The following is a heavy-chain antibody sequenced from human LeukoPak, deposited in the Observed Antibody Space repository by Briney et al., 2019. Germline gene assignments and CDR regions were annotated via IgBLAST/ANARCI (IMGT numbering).Heavy chain of an antibody. V-gene: IGHV4-30-4*08. CDR3: ARTDSSGYFGWFDP. J-gene: IGHJ5*02. Sequence: SQTLSLTCTVSGGSISSGDYYWSWIRQPPGKGLEWIGYIYYSGSTYYNPSLKSRVTISVDTSKNQFSLKLSSVTAADTAVYYCARTDSSGYFGWFDPWGQGTLVTVSS. D-gene: IGHD3-22*01. CDR1: GGSISSGDYY. CDR2: IYYSGST.